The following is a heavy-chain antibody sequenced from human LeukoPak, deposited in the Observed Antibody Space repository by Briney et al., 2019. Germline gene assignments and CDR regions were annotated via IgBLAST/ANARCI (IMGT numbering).Heavy chain of an antibody. CDR1: GGSLSSGTYC. V-gene: IGHV4-31*03. CDR3: ARDGGRGGRHSVDY. CDR2: ICYNGST. J-gene: IGHJ4*02. D-gene: IGHD3-10*01. Sequence: KSSETLSPPCTVPGGSLSSGTYCWSWIRQHPGKRLEWIGYICYNGSTYYKPSLKSRLTISVDTSKNQFSLKLSSVTAADTAEYYCARDGGRGGRHSVDYWGQGTLVTVSS.